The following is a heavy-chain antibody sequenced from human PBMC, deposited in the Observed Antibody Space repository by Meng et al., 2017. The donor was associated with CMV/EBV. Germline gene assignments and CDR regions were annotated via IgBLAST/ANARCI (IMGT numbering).Heavy chain of an antibody. D-gene: IGHD6-19*01. V-gene: IGHV4-39*01. CDR3: ARQGDESSGWYAGFDP. CDR2: VYYSGST. J-gene: IGHJ5*02. CDR1: GGSISSSSYY. Sequence: SETLSLTCTVSGGSISSSSYYWGWIRQPPGQGLEWIGSVYYSGSTYYNPSLKSRVTISVDTSKNQFSLKLTSVTAADTAVFYCARQGDESSGWYAGFDPWGQGTLVTVS.